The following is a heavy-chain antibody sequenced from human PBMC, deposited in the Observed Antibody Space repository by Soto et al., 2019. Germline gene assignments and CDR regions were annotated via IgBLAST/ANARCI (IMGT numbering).Heavy chain of an antibody. D-gene: IGHD3-22*01. CDR3: ARTYYYDSSGGYTSFYGGRVRRGDYYGMDV. J-gene: IGHJ6*02. Sequence: KTSETLSLTCTVSGGSISSGGYYWSWIRQHPGKGLEWIGYIYYSGSTYYNPSLKSRVTISVDTSKNQFSLKLSSVTAADTAVYYCARTYYYDSSGGYTSFYGGRVRRGDYYGMDVWGQGTTVTVSS. CDR1: GGSISSGGYY. CDR2: IYYSGST. V-gene: IGHV4-31*03.